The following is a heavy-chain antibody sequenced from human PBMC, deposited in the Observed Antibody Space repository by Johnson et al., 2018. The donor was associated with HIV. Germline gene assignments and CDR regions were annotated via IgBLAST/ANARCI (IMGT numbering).Heavy chain of an antibody. CDR3: AKSPAKDHGGNSGAFDI. J-gene: IGHJ3*02. V-gene: IGHV3-9*01. Sequence: VQLVESGGGLVQPGRSLRLSCAASGFTFDDYAMHWVRQAPGKGLEWVSGISWNSGSIGYADSVKGRFTISRDNAKNSLYLQMNSLRAEDTAMYYCAKSPAKDHGGNSGAFDIWGQWTMVTVSS. D-gene: IGHD4-23*01. CDR2: ISWNSGSI. CDR1: GFTFDDYA.